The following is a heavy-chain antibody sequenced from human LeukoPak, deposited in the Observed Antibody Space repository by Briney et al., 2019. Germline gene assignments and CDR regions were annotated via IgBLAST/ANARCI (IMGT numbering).Heavy chain of an antibody. CDR3: ARDRALIVGATMGRNYYYGMDV. J-gene: IGHJ6*02. D-gene: IGHD1-26*01. V-gene: IGHV1-69*04. CDR1: GGTFSSYA. CDR2: IIPILGIA. Sequence: SVKVSCKASGGTFSSYAICWVRQALGQGLEWMGRIIPILGIANYAQEFQGRVTITADKSTSTAYMELSSLRSEDTAVYYCARDRALIVGATMGRNYYYGMDVWGQGTTVTVSS.